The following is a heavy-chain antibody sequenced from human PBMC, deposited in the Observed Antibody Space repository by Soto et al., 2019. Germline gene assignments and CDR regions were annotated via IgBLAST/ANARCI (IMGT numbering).Heavy chain of an antibody. Sequence: ASVKVSCKASGYTFTSYDINWVRQATGQGLEWMGWMNPNRGNAGYAQKFQGRVTMTRNTSISTAYMELSSLRSEDTAVYYCARETCSSNNCYFPREDGFGIWGQGTMVTVSS. V-gene: IGHV1-8*01. CDR2: MNPNRGNA. CDR1: GYTFTSYD. J-gene: IGHJ3*02. CDR3: ARETCSSNNCYFPREDGFGI. D-gene: IGHD2-2*01.